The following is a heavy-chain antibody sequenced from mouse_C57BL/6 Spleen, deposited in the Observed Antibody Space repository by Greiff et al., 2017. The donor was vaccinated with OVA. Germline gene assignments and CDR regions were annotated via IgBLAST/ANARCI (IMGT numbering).Heavy chain of an antibody. J-gene: IGHJ1*03. CDR3: ARRAISTTVVAHWYFDV. V-gene: IGHV1-47*01. D-gene: IGHD1-1*01. CDR2: FHPYNDDT. CDR1: GYTFTTYP. Sequence: QVQLQQSGAELVKPGASVKMSCKASGYTFTTYPIEWMKQNHGKSLEWIGNFHPYNDDTKYTEKFKGKATLTVEKSSSTVYLELSRLTSDDSAVYYCARRAISTTVVAHWYFDVWGTGTTVTVSS.